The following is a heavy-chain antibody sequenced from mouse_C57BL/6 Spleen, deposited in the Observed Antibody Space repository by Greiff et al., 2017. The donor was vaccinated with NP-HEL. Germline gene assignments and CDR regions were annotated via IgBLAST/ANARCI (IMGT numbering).Heavy chain of an antibody. J-gene: IGHJ1*03. Sequence: VQLQQPGAELVKPGASVKLSCKASGYTFTSYWMHWVKQRPGRGLEWIGRIDPNSGGTKYNEKFKSKATLTVDKPSSTAYMQLSSLTSEDSAVYYCARRVKYGYYGYFDDWGKGTTVTVSS. CDR3: ARRVKYGYYGYFDD. CDR1: GYTFTSYW. D-gene: IGHD2-2*01. CDR2: IDPNSGGT. V-gene: IGHV1-72*01.